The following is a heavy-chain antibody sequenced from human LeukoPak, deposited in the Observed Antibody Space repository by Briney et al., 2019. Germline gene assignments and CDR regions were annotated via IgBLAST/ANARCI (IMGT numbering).Heavy chain of an antibody. CDR3: TRDQTYYYGSGSYRY. J-gene: IGHJ4*02. D-gene: IGHD3-10*01. CDR1: GFTFGDYA. Sequence: GGSLRLSCTASGFTFGDYALSWVRQAPGKGLEWVSFIRSKAYGGTTEYAASVKGRFTISRDDSNSIAYLQMNSLKIEDTAFYYCTRDQTYYYGSGSYRYWGQGTLVTVSS. CDR2: IRSKAYGGTT. V-gene: IGHV3-49*04.